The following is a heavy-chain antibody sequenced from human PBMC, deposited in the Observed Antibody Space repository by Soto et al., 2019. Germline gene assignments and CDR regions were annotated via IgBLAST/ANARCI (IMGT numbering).Heavy chain of an antibody. J-gene: IGHJ6*01. CDR2: IYYTGSS. Sequence: SETLSLTCTVAGGSISPYYWTWIRQSPGKALEWIGYIYYTGSSTYNPSLKSRVTISLDTSKNQFSLRLRYVTAADTALYYCARQGENFGSWGGMAVWGQGTTVTVSS. D-gene: IGHD3-10*01. CDR1: GGSISPYY. CDR3: ARQGENFGSWGGMAV. V-gene: IGHV4-59*08.